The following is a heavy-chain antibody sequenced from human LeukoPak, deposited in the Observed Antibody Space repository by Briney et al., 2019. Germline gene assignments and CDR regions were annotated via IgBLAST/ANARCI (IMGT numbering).Heavy chain of an antibody. D-gene: IGHD2-15*01. CDR1: GYTFTSYG. V-gene: IGHV1-18*01. J-gene: IGHJ4*02. CDR2: INPYNGNT. Sequence: ASVKVSCKASGYTFTSYGISWVRQAPGQGLEWMGWINPYNGNTNYAQRLQGRVTMTTDTSTSTAYMELRSLRSDDTAVYYCASTYCSDGSCYWFSLDYWGQGTLVTVSS. CDR3: ASTYCSDGSCYWFSLDY.